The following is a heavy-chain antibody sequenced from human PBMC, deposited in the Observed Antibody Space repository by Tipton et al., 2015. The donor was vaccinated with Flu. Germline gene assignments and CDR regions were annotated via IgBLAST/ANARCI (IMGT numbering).Heavy chain of an antibody. CDR1: GYSMRSDYF. CDR3: ARSKGNSGWPTNDSFDI. J-gene: IGHJ3*02. CDR2: IHYSGSP. V-gene: IGHV4-38-2*02. Sequence: TLSLTCTVSGYSMRSDYFWGWIRQPPGKGLEWIGNIHYSGSPHYNPSLKSPVTISVDTSKNQFSLKLRSVTAADTAVYYCARSKGNSGWPTNDSFDIWGQGTMVTVSS. D-gene: IGHD6-19*01.